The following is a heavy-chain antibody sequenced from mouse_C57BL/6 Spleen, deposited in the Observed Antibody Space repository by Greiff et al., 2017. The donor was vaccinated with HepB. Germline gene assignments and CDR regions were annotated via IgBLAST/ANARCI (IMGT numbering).Heavy chain of an antibody. CDR2: ISYDGSN. Sequence: EVQLQQSGPGLVKPSQSLSLTCSVTGYSITSGYYWNWIRQFPGNKLEWMGYISYDGSNNYNPSLKNRISITRDTSKNQFFLKLNSVTTEDTATYYCARYPFYGGFAYWGQGTLVTVSA. V-gene: IGHV3-6*01. CDR1: GYSITSGYY. CDR3: ARYPFYGGFAY. D-gene: IGHD1-1*01. J-gene: IGHJ3*01.